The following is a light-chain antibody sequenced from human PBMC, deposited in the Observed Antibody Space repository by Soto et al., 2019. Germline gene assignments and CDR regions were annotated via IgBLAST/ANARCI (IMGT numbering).Light chain of an antibody. CDR2: AAS. Sequence: DIQITQSPSSLSAYVGSTVSITFTASQSIRNFLNWYQQKPGKAPKVLIYAASSLQSGVPSRFSGSGSGTDFTLTISSLKPEDSATSYCQQSYSTPTFGKGTKVDIK. CDR3: QQSYSTPT. CDR1: QSIRNF. V-gene: IGKV1-39*01. J-gene: IGKJ1*01.